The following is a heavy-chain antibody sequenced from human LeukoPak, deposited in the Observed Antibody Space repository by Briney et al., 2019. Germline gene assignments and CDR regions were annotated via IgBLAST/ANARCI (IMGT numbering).Heavy chain of an antibody. CDR1: GFTLSSYS. CDR3: ARDMYSSSSYYYYYYMDV. CDR2: ISSSSRYI. J-gene: IGHJ6*03. Sequence: GGSQSLFCAPSGFTLSSYSMNWVRQAPGRGREWVSSISSSSRYIYYADSMKGRFTISRDNAKNSLYLQMNSLRAEDTAVYYCARDMYSSSSYYYYYYMDVWGKGTTVTVSS. D-gene: IGHD6-6*01. V-gene: IGHV3-21*01.